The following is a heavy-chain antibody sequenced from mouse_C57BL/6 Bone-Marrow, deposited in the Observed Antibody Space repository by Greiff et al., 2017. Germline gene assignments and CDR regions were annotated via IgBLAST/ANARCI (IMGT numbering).Heavy chain of an antibody. V-gene: IGHV1-64*01. Sequence: QVQLQQPGAELVKPGASVKLSCKASGYTFTSYWMHWVKQRPGQGLEWIGMIHPNSGSTNYNEKFKSKATLTVDKSSSTAYMQLSSLTSEDSGVYYCAKDYCYVSSRYVDVWGTGTTVTVSS. CDR3: AKDYCYVSSRYVDV. CDR1: GYTFTSYW. J-gene: IGHJ1*03. D-gene: IGHD1-1*01. CDR2: IHPNSGST.